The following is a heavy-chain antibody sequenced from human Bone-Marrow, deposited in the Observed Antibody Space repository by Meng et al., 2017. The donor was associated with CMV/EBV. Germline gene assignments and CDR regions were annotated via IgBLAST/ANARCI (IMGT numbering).Heavy chain of an antibody. V-gene: IGHV5-51*01. CDR2: IYPGDSDT. CDR1: GYSFTSYW. CDR3: ARYSYCSGGSCHRSLDY. Sequence: GGSLRLSFKGPGYSFTSYWIGWVRQMPGKGLEWMGIIYPGDSDTRYSPSFQGQVTISADKSSSTAYLQWSSLKASDTAMYYCARYSYCSGGSCHRSLDYWGQGTMVTVSS. D-gene: IGHD2-15*01. J-gene: IGHJ4*02.